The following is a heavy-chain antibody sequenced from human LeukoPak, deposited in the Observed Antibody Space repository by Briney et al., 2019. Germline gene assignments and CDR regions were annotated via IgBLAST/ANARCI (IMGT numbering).Heavy chain of an antibody. V-gene: IGHV4-38-2*02. CDR3: AKGGDYYDSSGPEY. CDR1: GGSISSYY. J-gene: IGHJ4*02. Sequence: SETLSLTCTVSGGSISSYYWGWIRQPPGKGLEWIGSIYHSGSTYYNPSLKSRVTISVDTSKNQFSLKLSSVTAADTAVYYCAKGGDYYDSSGPEYWGQGTLVTVSS. D-gene: IGHD3-22*01. CDR2: IYHSGST.